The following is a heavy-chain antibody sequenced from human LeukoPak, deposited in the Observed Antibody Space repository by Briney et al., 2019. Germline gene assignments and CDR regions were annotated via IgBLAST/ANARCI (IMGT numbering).Heavy chain of an antibody. V-gene: IGHV4-61*02. J-gene: IGHJ6*03. D-gene: IGHD1-7*01. CDR2: IYTSGRT. CDR1: GGSISSGRYY. Sequence: PSQTLSLTCTVSGGSISSGRYYWSWIRQPAGKGLEWIGRIYTSGRTNYNPSLKSRVTISLDTSKNQFSLKLSSVTAADTALYYCARGNYGGFSAYYMDVWGKGTTVTVSS. CDR3: ARGNYGGFSAYYMDV.